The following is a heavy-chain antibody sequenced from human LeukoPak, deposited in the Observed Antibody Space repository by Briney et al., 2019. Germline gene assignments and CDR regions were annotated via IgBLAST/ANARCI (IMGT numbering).Heavy chain of an antibody. CDR2: ISATGFTT. D-gene: IGHD1-26*01. CDR3: TKDVQVGPTRGFFDS. Sequence: GGSLRLSCAASGFTFSSYTMSWVRQAPGKGLEWISVISATGFTTHHIDSVKGRFTISRDNSKSILYLQMDGLRAEDTAIYFCTKDVQVGPTRGFFDSWGQGILVTVSS. J-gene: IGHJ4*02. V-gene: IGHV3-23*01. CDR1: GFTFSSYT.